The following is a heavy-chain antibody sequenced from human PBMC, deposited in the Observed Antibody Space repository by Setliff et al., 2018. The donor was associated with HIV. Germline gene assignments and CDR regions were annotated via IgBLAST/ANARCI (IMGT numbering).Heavy chain of an antibody. D-gene: IGHD3-10*01. CDR3: TRGRHSQTAGAIKFAF. J-gene: IGHJ5*01. CDR1: GYTFINYD. V-gene: IGHV1-8*02. CDR2: MNPNSSNS. Sequence: ASVKVSCKTSGYTFINYDINWVRQATGQGLEWMGWMNPNSSNSGYAQNFQGRVTMTLDTSVSTAYMELSSLTSEDTAVYYCTRGRHSQTAGAIKFAFWGQGSLVTVSS.